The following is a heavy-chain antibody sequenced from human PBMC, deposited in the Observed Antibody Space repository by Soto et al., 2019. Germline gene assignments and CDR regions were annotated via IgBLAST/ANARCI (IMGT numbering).Heavy chain of an antibody. CDR2: ISSTSFSI. CDR3: ARDQRYGDRDNYCWVDV. CDR1: GFSFSSHS. V-gene: IGHV3-48*01. Sequence: EVQLVESGGGLIQPGGSLRLSCAASGFSFSSHSMNWVRQAPVKGLEWVSYISSTSFSIYYADSVKGRFTISRDNAKNSLYLQMNSLRAEDTAVYYCARDQRYGDRDNYCWVDVWGKGTTVTVSS. J-gene: IGHJ6*04. D-gene: IGHD2-21*02.